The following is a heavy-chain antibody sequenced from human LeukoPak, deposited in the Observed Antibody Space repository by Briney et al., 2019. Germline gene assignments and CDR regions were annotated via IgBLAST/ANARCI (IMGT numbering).Heavy chain of an antibody. D-gene: IGHD3-22*01. V-gene: IGHV3-23*01. J-gene: IGHJ3*02. Sequence: GRSLRPSCAASGFTFSSYAMSWVRQAPGKGLGWVSAISGIGGSTYYADSVKGRFTISRDNSKNTLYLQMNSLRAEGTAVYYCAKSGSGYYKGAFDIWGQGTMVTVSS. CDR3: AKSGSGYYKGAFDI. CDR2: ISGIGGST. CDR1: GFTFSSYA.